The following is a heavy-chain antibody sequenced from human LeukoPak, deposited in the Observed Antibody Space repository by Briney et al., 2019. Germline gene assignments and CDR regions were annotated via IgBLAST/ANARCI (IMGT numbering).Heavy chain of an antibody. CDR3: ARHGRSSYYYDSSGIH. CDR2: IYYSGST. D-gene: IGHD3-22*01. V-gene: IGHV4-39*01. CDR1: GGSISSSSYY. J-gene: IGHJ4*02. Sequence: SETLSLTCTVSGGSISSSSYYWGWIRQPPGKGLEWIGSIYYSGSTYYNPSLKSRVTISLETSKNQFSLKLSSVTAADTAVYYCARHGRSSYYYDSSGIHGGQGTLVTVSS.